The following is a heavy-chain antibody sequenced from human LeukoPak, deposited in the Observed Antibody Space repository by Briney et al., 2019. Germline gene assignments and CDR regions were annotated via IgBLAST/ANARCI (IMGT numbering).Heavy chain of an antibody. CDR2: INHSGST. D-gene: IGHD2-2*01. Sequence: SETLSLTCAVYGGSFSGYYWSWIRQPPGKGLVWIGEINHSGSTNYNPSLKSRVTISVDTSKNQFSLKLSSVTAADTALYYCARLPRGTSPDYWGQGTLVTVSS. CDR1: GGSFSGYY. CDR3: ARLPRGTSPDY. V-gene: IGHV4-34*01. J-gene: IGHJ4*02.